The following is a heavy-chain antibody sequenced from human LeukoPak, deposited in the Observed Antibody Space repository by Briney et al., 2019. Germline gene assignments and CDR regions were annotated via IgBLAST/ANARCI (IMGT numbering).Heavy chain of an antibody. CDR2: ISAYNGNT. D-gene: IGHD4-17*01. Sequence: ASVKVSCKASGGTFISYAISWVRQAPGQGREGMGWISAYNGNTNYAQKLQGRVTMTTDTSTSTDYMELRSLRSDVTAVYYCARVPYGDYYYYYMDVWGKGTTVTVSS. V-gene: IGHV1-18*01. CDR1: GGTFISYA. J-gene: IGHJ6*03. CDR3: ARVPYGDYYYYYMDV.